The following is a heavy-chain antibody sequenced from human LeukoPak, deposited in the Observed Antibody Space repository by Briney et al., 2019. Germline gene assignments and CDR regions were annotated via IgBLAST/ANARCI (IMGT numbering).Heavy chain of an antibody. CDR3: AREYYDTLTGYYTSHTYFDY. Sequence: GGSLRLSCAASGFTFSTYAMSWVRQAPGKGLEWVSSISSSSSYIYYADSVKGRFTISRDNAKNSLYLQMNSLRAEDTAVYYCAREYYDTLTGYYTSHTYFDYWGQGTLVTVSS. V-gene: IGHV3-21*01. CDR2: ISSSSSYI. D-gene: IGHD3-9*01. J-gene: IGHJ4*02. CDR1: GFTFSTYA.